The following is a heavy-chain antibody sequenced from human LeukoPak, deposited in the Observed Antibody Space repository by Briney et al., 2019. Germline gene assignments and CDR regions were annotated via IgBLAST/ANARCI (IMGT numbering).Heavy chain of an antibody. J-gene: IGHJ1*01. V-gene: IGHV3-23*01. CDR3: AKDPQYYYDSSGFFQH. CDR1: GFTFSSYA. D-gene: IGHD3-22*01. Sequence: GGSLRLSCAASGFTFSSYAMSWVRQAPGKGLEWVSAISGSGGSTYYADSVKGRFTISRDNSKNTLYLQMNSLRAEDTAVYYCAKDPQYYYDSSGFFQHWGQGTLVTVSS. CDR2: ISGSGGST.